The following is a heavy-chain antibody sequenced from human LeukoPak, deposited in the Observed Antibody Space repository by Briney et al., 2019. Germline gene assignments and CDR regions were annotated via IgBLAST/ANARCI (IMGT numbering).Heavy chain of an antibody. J-gene: IGHJ4*02. Sequence: GGSLRLSCTASGFTFADYGMGWFRQAPGKGLEWVIFIRSKIYGGTTEYAASVKGRFTLSRDDSKSIVYLQMNSLRDEDTAVYYCARDSGVDAHIDYWGQGTLVTVSS. CDR2: IRSKIYGGTT. CDR1: GFTFADYG. CDR3: ARDSGVDAHIDY. D-gene: IGHD3-3*01. V-gene: IGHV3-49*03.